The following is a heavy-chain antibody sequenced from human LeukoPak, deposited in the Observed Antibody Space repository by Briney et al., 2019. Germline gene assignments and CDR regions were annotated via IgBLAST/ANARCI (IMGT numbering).Heavy chain of an antibody. CDR2: INPNSGGT. CDR3: ARGKTMVYCGGDCYRFDN. J-gene: IGHJ4*02. Sequence: EASVKVSCKASGYTFTDYYMHWVRQAPGQGLEWVGWINPNSGGTNYAQKFQGRVTMTRDTSISTAYMELSRLLSGDTAVYYCARGKTMVYCGGDCYRFDNWGQGTLVTVSS. CDR1: GYTFTDYY. D-gene: IGHD2-21*02. V-gene: IGHV1-2*02.